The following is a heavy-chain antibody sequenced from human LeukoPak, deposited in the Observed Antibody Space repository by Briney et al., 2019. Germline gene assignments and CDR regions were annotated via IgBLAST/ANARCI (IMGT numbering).Heavy chain of an antibody. D-gene: IGHD1-26*01. CDR1: GFTFSDYY. V-gene: IGHV3-11*04. CDR3: ARVRVGATYGGAFDI. Sequence: GGSLRLSCAASGFTFSDYYMNWIRQAPGKGLEWVSYISSSGSTIFYADSVKGRFTISRDDAKNSLYLQMNSLRAEDTAVYSCARVRVGATYGGAFDIWGQGTMVTVSS. CDR2: ISSSGSTI. J-gene: IGHJ3*02.